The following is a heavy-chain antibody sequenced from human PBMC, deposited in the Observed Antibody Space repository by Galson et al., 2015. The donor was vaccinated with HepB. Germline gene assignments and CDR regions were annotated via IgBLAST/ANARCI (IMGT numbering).Heavy chain of an antibody. D-gene: IGHD3-3*01. CDR2: MYYSGST. J-gene: IGHJ4*02. CDR1: GGSISSTNYQ. CDR3: VRERVRYDFWSAYYHDY. V-gene: IGHV4-39*07. Sequence: SETLSLTCSVSGGSISSTNYQWGWIRQPPGKSLEWIGSMYYSGSTYYNPSLKSRVTISVDTSKNQFSLKLRSVTAADTAVYYWVRERVRYDFWSAYYHDYWGQGTLVTVSS.